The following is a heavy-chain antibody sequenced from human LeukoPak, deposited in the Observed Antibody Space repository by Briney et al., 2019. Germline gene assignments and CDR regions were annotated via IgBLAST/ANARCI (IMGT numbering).Heavy chain of an antibody. CDR2: INPSGGST. Sequence: ASVKVSCKASGYTFTSYYMHWVRQAPGQGLEWMGIINPSGGSTSYAQKFQGRVTITRDTSASTAYMELSSLRSEDTAVYYCARDLAPLGVITHYFDYWGQGTLVTVSS. D-gene: IGHD3-22*01. CDR3: ARDLAPLGVITHYFDY. V-gene: IGHV1-46*01. J-gene: IGHJ4*02. CDR1: GYTFTSYY.